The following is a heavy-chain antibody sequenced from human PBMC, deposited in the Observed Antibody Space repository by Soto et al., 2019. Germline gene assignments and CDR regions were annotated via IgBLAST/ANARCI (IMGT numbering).Heavy chain of an antibody. V-gene: IGHV1-69*13. CDR3: ARGRGPNYYDSSGYYFRDAFDI. D-gene: IGHD3-22*01. Sequence: SVKVSCKASGGTFSSYAISWVRQAPGQGLEWMGGIIPIFGTANYAQKFQGRVTITADESTSTAYMELSGLRSEDTAVYYCARGRGPNYYDSSGYYFRDAFDIWGQGTMVTVSS. J-gene: IGHJ3*02. CDR2: IIPIFGTA. CDR1: GGTFSSYA.